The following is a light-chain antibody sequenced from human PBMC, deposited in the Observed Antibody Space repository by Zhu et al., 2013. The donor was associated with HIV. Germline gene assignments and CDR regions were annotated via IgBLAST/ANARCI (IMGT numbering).Light chain of an antibody. Sequence: DIQLTQSPSFLSASVGDRVIIACRASQDIGRYLAWYQQKAGKAPKLLIYAASTLQSGVPSRFGGRGSGTEFTLTINNLQPDDVSTYYCQQPNIFPFSFGPGTKVEI. CDR3: QQPNIFPFS. CDR2: AAS. J-gene: IGKJ3*01. CDR1: QDIGRY. V-gene: IGKV1-9*01.